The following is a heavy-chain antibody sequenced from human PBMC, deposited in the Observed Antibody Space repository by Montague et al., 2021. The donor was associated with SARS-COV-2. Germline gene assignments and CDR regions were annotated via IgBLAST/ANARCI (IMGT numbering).Heavy chain of an antibody. CDR3: AREVRGRFVVVIAIPYYYFDY. Sequence: SETLSLTCAVYGGSFSGYYWNWIRMPQGQGLEWVGESNHSGSTNYNLSLKIRGRISVDTAKNQFYLKLRPGTAAATAVYYCAREVRGRFVVVIAIPYYYFDYWGQGTLVTVSS. J-gene: IGHJ4*02. D-gene: IGHD2-21*01. CDR2: SNHSGST. CDR1: GGSFSGYY. V-gene: IGHV4-34*01.